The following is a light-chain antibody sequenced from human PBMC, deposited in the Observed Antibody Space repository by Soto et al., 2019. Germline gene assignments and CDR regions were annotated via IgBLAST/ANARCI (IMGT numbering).Light chain of an antibody. V-gene: IGLV2-8*01. Sequence: QSVLTQPPSASGSPGQSVTISCTGTSSDVGGYNYVSWYQQHPGKAPKLMIYEVSKRPSGVPDRFSGSKSGNTASLTVSGLQAEDEADYYYSSYAGSNNLVVFGGGTKVTVL. CDR3: SSYAGSNNLVV. CDR2: EVS. CDR1: SSDVGGYNY. J-gene: IGLJ2*01.